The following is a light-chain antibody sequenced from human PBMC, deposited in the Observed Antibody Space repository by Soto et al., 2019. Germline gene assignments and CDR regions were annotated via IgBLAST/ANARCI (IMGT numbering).Light chain of an antibody. CDR1: QSVSSN. Sequence: EIVMTQSPATLSVSPGERATLSCRASQSVSSNLAWYQQKPGQAPRLLIYGASTRATGIPARFSGSGSGTEFTLTISSLPHAAFAVYYCQQAGTFGPGTKVDIK. CDR2: GAS. V-gene: IGKV3-15*01. J-gene: IGKJ3*01. CDR3: QQAGT.